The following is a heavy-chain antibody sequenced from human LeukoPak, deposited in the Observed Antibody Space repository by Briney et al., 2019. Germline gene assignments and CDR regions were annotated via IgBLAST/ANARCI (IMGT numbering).Heavy chain of an antibody. CDR1: GFTFSSFS. CDR3: ARVHAAYPFDD. J-gene: IGHJ4*02. CDR2: ISTSSSTI. Sequence: PGGSLRLSCAASGFTFSSFSMNWVRQAPGKGLEWVSYISTSSSTIYYADSVKGRFTISRDNAKNSLYLQMNSLRAEDTAVYYCARVHAAYPFDDWGQGTLVTVSS. V-gene: IGHV3-48*04. D-gene: IGHD2-15*01.